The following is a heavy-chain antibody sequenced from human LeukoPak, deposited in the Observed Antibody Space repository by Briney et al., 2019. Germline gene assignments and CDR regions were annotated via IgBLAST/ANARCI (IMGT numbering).Heavy chain of an antibody. D-gene: IGHD6-13*01. V-gene: IGHV1-18*01. CDR3: ARAPVAEPGDFDY. CDR1: GYTFTSYG. CDR2: SSAYNGNT. J-gene: IGHJ4*02. Sequence: GASVKVSCKASGYTFTSYGSSWVRQAPGQGLGWMGWSSAYNGNTDYAQKHQGRITMTTDTSTSTAYMELRSLRSDDTAVYYCARAPVAEPGDFDYWGQGTLVTVSS.